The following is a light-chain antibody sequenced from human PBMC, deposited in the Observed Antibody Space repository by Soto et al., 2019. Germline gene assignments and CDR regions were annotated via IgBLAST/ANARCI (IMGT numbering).Light chain of an antibody. CDR3: QQYNIWRT. CDR1: QSVSSK. Sequence: EIVMTQSPATLSVSPGERATLSCRASQSVSSKLAWYQQKPGQAPRLLIYAASTRATGIPARFSGSGSGTEFTLTISSLQSEDFAIYYCQQYNIWRTFGQGTDVESK. CDR2: AAS. J-gene: IGKJ1*01. V-gene: IGKV3D-15*01.